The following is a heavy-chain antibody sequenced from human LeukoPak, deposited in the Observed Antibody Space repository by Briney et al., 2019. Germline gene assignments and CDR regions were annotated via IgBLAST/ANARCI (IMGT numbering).Heavy chain of an antibody. D-gene: IGHD3-3*01. Sequence: GGSLRLSCAASGFTFSSYAMSWVRQAPGKGLEWVANIKQDGSEKYYVDSVKGRFTISRDNAKNSLYLQMNSLRAEDTAVYYCARDTTYYDFWSGYYTRGFDPWGQGTLVTVSS. CDR2: IKQDGSEK. V-gene: IGHV3-7*01. CDR3: ARDTTYYDFWSGYYTRGFDP. CDR1: GFTFSSYA. J-gene: IGHJ5*02.